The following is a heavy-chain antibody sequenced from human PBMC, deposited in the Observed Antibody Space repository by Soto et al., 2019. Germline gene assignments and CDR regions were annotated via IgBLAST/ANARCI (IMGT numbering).Heavy chain of an antibody. V-gene: IGHV3-33*06. J-gene: IGHJ2*01. CDR2: IWYDGGNR. Sequence: GKGLEWVAFIWYDGGNRYYAESVKGRFTISRDNSKNTLYLQMNSLRAEDTAFFFRAEDGIRDSVPVSAFLLNRSSDL. D-gene: IGHD3-9*01. CDR3: AEDGIRDSVPVSAFLLNRSSDL.